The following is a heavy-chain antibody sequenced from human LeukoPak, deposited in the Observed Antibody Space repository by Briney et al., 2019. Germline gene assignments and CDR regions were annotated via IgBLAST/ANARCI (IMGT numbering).Heavy chain of an antibody. J-gene: IGHJ4*02. CDR2: ISAYNGNT. V-gene: IGHV1-18*04. CDR3: ARTSTSNYYDFWSGYYPLDY. Sequence: GASVKVSCKASGYTFTGYYMHWVRQAPGQGLGWMGWISAYNGNTNYAQKLQGRVTMTTDTSTSTAYMELRSLRSDDTAVYYCARTSTSNYYDFWSGYYPLDYWGQGTLVTVSS. CDR1: GYTFTGYY. D-gene: IGHD3-3*01.